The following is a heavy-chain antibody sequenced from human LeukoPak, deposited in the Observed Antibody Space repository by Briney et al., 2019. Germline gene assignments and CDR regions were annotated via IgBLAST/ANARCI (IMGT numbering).Heavy chain of an antibody. J-gene: IGHJ4*02. Sequence: PSETLSLTCTVSGGSISSSGYYWGWIRQPPGKGLEWIGSIYYSGSTYYNPSLKSRVTISVDTSKNQFSLKLSSVTAADTAVYYCARRFLPSYFDYWGQGTLVTVSS. CDR1: GGSISSSGYY. CDR2: IYYSGST. V-gene: IGHV4-39*01. CDR3: ARRFLPSYFDY.